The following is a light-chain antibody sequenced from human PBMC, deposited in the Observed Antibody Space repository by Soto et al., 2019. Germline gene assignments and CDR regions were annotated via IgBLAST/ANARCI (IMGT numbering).Light chain of an antibody. CDR1: QSVSSN. V-gene: IGKV3-15*01. Sequence: EIVMTQSPVTLSVSPGERATLSCRTSQSVSSNLAWYQQKPGQAPRLLIYGASTRATGIPARFSGSGSGTEFTLTISSLQSEDFAVYYCQQYNNWPPFTFGPGNKVDIK. CDR3: QQYNNWPPFT. CDR2: GAS. J-gene: IGKJ3*01.